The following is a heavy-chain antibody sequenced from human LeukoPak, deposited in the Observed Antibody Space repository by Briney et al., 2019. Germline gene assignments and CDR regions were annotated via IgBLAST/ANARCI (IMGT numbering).Heavy chain of an antibody. CDR1: GGSISSSSYY. V-gene: IGHV4-39*01. CDR3: ARHSSIHRPFDY. Sequence: SETLSLTCTVSGGSISSSSYYWGWIRQPPGKGLEWIGSIYYSGSTYYNPSLKSRVAILVDTSKNQFSLKLSSVAAADTAVYYCARHSSIHRPFDYWGQGTLVTVSS. D-gene: IGHD6-6*01. CDR2: IYYSGST. J-gene: IGHJ4*02.